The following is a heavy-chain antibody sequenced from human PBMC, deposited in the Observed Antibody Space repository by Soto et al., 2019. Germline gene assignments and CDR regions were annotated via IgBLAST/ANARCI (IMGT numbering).Heavy chain of an antibody. D-gene: IGHD3-3*01. Sequence: PSETLSLTCTVSGGSISSYYWSWIRQPAGKGLEWIGRIYTSGSTNYNPSLKSRVTMSVDTSKNQFSLKLSSVTAADTAVYYRARGLSNRKYYDFWSGYHDSAYYYYGMDVWGQGTTVTVSS. CDR3: ARGLSNRKYYDFWSGYHDSAYYYYGMDV. J-gene: IGHJ6*02. V-gene: IGHV4-4*07. CDR2: IYTSGST. CDR1: GGSISSYY.